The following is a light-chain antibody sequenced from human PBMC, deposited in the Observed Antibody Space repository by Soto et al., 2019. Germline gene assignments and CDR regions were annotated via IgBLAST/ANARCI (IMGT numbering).Light chain of an antibody. CDR2: GAS. CDR3: QQYNNWPWT. V-gene: IGKV3-15*01. J-gene: IGKJ1*01. CDR1: QNVSRN. Sequence: EIVLTQSPATLCLSPGERATLSCRASQNVSRNLAWYQQKPGQAPRLLIYGASTRATGIPARFSGSGSGTEFTLTISSLQSEDFAVYYCQQYNNWPWTFGQGTKVDIK.